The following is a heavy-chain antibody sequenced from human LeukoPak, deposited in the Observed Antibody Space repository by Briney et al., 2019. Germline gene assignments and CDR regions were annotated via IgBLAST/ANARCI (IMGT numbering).Heavy chain of an antibody. CDR1: GFTFSSYA. V-gene: IGHV3-23*01. Sequence: PGGSLRLSCAASGFTFSSYAMSWVRRAPGKGLEWVSSISGSGGSTYYADSVKGRFTISRDNSKNTLYLQMNSLRAEDTAVYYCEKDEDYGDNGDYWGQGTLVTVSS. J-gene: IGHJ4*02. CDR3: EKDEDYGDNGDY. CDR2: ISGSGGST. D-gene: IGHD4-17*01.